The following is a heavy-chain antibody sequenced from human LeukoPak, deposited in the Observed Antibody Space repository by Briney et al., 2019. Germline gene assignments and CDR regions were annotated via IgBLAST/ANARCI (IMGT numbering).Heavy chain of an antibody. Sequence: AGGSLRLSCAASEFDFSSHAMTWVRQAPGKGLEWVSAISISGSKTYYADSVKGRFTISRDNSKNTLYLQMNSLRAEDTAVYYCANEIRPNDYWGQRTQVTVSS. V-gene: IGHV3-23*01. CDR2: ISISGSKT. D-gene: IGHD4-17*01. CDR3: ANEIRPNDY. J-gene: IGHJ4*02. CDR1: EFDFSSHA.